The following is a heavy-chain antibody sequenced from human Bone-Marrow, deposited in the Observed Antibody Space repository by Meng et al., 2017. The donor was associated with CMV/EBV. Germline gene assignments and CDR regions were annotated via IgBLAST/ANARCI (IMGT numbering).Heavy chain of an antibody. CDR1: GFNFSSYW. CDR2: IYSGGRT. CDR3: AKDKRVVAAATVYYYGMVV. Sequence: GGSLRLSCAASGFNFSSYWMSWVRQAPGKGLEWVSLIYSGGRTYYADSVKGRFTISRDNSKNTLYLQMDSLRTEDTAVYYCAKDKRVVAAATVYYYGMVVWGQGTTVTVSS. D-gene: IGHD6-13*01. V-gene: IGHV3-53*05. J-gene: IGHJ6*02.